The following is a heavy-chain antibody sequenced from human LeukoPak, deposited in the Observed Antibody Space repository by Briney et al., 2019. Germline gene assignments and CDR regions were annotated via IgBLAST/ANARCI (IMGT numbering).Heavy chain of an antibody. V-gene: IGHV3-30*18. CDR1: GFTFRSYG. CDR2: ISYDGSNE. CDR3: AKEQDGQQLVGPHPLIGFDY. J-gene: IGHJ4*02. D-gene: IGHD6-13*01. Sequence: GRSLRLSCAASGFTFRSYGMHWARQAPGKGLVWLAVISYDGSNEYYASSVKGRFTIFRDNYKNTLYLQLNSLRTDDTAVYYCAKEQDGQQLVGPHPLIGFDYWGQGTLVTVSS.